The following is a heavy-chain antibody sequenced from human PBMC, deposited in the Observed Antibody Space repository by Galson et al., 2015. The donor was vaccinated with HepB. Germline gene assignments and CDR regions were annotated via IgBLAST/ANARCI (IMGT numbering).Heavy chain of an antibody. Sequence: SLRLSCAASGFTVSGNYMSWVRQAPGKGLEWVSVIYSGGTMYYADSLKGRFTISRDNSKNTLYLQMNSLRVEDTAVYYCARITGTTGWAYDIWGQGTMVTVSS. CDR2: IYSGGTM. CDR3: ARITGTTGWAYDI. V-gene: IGHV3-53*01. D-gene: IGHD1-20*01. J-gene: IGHJ3*02. CDR1: GFTVSGNY.